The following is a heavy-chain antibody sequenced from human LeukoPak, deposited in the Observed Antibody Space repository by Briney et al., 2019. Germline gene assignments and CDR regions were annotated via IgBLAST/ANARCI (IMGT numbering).Heavy chain of an antibody. CDR2: IYYTGST. D-gene: IGHD6-19*01. V-gene: IGHV4-59*12. CDR3: ARETEKQWQY. J-gene: IGHJ3*01. CDR1: GGSISSYY. Sequence: SETLSLTCTVSGGSISSYYLGWIRQPPGKGLEWIGNIYYTGSTYYNASLQSRVTISIDTSKNQFSLRLSSVTAADTAVYYCARETEKQWQYWGQGTTVSVSS.